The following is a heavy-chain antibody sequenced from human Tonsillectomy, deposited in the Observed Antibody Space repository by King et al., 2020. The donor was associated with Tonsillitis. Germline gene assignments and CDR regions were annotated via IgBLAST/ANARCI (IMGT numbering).Heavy chain of an antibody. D-gene: IGHD5-18*01. Sequence: VQLVESGGGLVQPGRSLRLSCAASGFTFDDYAMHWVRQAPGKGLEWVAGISWNSGSIGYADSVKGRFTISRDNAKNSLYLQMNSLRAEDTALYDCAKGGIQLWLGWFDPWGQGTLVTVSS. J-gene: IGHJ5*02. CDR2: ISWNSGSI. V-gene: IGHV3-9*01. CDR1: GFTFDDYA. CDR3: AKGGIQLWLGWFDP.